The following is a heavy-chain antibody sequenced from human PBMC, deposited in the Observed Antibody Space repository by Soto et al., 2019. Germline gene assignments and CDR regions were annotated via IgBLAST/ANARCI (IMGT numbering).Heavy chain of an antibody. J-gene: IGHJ4*02. CDR1: GFAFSSYG. D-gene: IGHD2-21*02. Sequence: QVQLVESGGGVVQPGGSLRLSCAASGFAFSSYGMHWVRQAPSKGLEWVAVVRYDGINKYYADSVKGRFTISRDNSKSMVYLQMNSLRPDDTAVYYCAKLPNCGGDCYFDYWGQGTLVTVSS. CDR3: AKLPNCGGDCYFDY. CDR2: VRYDGINK. V-gene: IGHV3-30*02.